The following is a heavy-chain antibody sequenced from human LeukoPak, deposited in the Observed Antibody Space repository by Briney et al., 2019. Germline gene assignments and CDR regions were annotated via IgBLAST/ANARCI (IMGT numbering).Heavy chain of an antibody. J-gene: IGHJ6*03. V-gene: IGHV4-39*07. D-gene: IGHD3-10*01. CDR2: IYYSGST. CDR3: ARVSQISGGYYGSGSWIYYMDV. CDR1: GGSISSSSYY. Sequence: PPETLSLTCTVSGGSISSSSYYWGWIRQPPGKGLEWIGSIYYSGSTYYNPSLKSRVTISVDTSKNQFSLKLSSVTAADTAVYYCARVSQISGGYYGSGSWIYYMDVWGKGTTVTISS.